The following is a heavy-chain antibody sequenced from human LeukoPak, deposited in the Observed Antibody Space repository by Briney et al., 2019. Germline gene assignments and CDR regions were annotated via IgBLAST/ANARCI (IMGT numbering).Heavy chain of an antibody. Sequence: SETLSLTCSVSGGSISSSSSYWGWIRQPPGKGLEWIGSIYYSGSSFDNPALKSRVTISVDTSKNQFSLKLSSVTAADTAVYYCARHWYSSGDQIDYWGQGTLATVSS. D-gene: IGHD6-19*01. CDR2: IYYSGSS. J-gene: IGHJ4*02. V-gene: IGHV4-39*01. CDR3: ARHWYSSGDQIDY. CDR1: GGSISSSSSY.